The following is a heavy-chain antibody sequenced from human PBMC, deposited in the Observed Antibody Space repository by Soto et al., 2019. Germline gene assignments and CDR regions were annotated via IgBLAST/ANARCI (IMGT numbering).Heavy chain of an antibody. J-gene: IGHJ4*02. CDR3: ASYIVAAHFDY. V-gene: IGHV4-30-4*01. CDR2: IYYSGST. CDR1: GGSISSGDYY. Sequence: SETLSLTCTVSGGSISSGDYYWSWIRQPPGKGLEWIGYIYYSGSTYYNPSLKSRVTISVDTSKNQFSLKLSSVTAADTAVYYCASYIVAAHFDYWGQGTLVTVSS. D-gene: IGHD5-12*01.